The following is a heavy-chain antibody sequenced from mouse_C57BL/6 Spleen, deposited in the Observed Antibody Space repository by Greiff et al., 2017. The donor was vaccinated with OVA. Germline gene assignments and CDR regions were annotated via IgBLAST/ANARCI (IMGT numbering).Heavy chain of an antibody. CDR3: AIYSNYYYFDY. D-gene: IGHD2-5*01. CDR2: ISGGGGNT. CDR1: GFTFSSYT. V-gene: IGHV5-9*01. J-gene: IGHJ2*01. Sequence: EVKLMESGGGLVKPGGSLKLSCAASGFTFSSYTMSWVRQTPEKRLEWVATISGGGGNTYYPDSVKGRFTISRDNAKNTLYLQMSSLRSEDTALYYCAIYSNYYYFDYWGQGTTLTVSS.